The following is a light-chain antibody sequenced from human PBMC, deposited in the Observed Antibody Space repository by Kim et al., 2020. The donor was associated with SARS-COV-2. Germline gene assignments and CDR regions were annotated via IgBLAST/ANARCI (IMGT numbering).Light chain of an antibody. J-gene: IGLJ1*01. CDR2: DVT. CDR1: RNAVVYYNA. V-gene: IGLV2-14*03. Sequence: QPLPTSLTGTRNAVVYYNAVSWYQQHAGNAPKLVISDVTERASGVSNRFSGSQSGNTASLTISGLRAEDEADYYCSSHTTSSTYVFGSGTKVTVL. CDR3: SSHTTSSTYV.